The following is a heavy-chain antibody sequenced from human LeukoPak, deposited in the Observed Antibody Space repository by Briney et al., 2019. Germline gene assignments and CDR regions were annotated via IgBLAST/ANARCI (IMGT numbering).Heavy chain of an antibody. CDR1: GGSISSSSYY. V-gene: IGHV4-39*01. CDR3: ARRIRRLINWFDP. CDR2: IYYSGST. D-gene: IGHD1-1*01. J-gene: IGHJ5*02. Sequence: SEALSLTCTVSGGSISSSSYYWGWIRQPPGKGLEWIGSIYYSGSTYYNPSLKSRVTISVDTSKHQFSLKLSSVTAADKAVYYCARRIRRLINWFDPWGKGTLVTVSS.